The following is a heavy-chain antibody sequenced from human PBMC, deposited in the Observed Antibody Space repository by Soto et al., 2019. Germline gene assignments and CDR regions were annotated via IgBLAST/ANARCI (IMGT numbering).Heavy chain of an antibody. D-gene: IGHD3-22*01. CDR1: GYTFTYRY. CDR3: ASADSSGYKWDY. J-gene: IGHJ4*02. Sequence: ASVKVSCKASGYTFTYRYLHWVRQAPGQALEWMGWITPFNGNTNYAQKFQDRVTITRDRSMSTAYMELSSLRSEDTAMYYCASADSSGYKWDYWGQGTLVTVSS. V-gene: IGHV1-45*02. CDR2: ITPFNGNT.